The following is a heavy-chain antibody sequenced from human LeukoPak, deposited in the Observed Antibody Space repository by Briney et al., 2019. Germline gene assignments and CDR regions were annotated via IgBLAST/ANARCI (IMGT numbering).Heavy chain of an antibody. J-gene: IGHJ4*02. D-gene: IGHD6-19*01. CDR1: GGSFIGYY. V-gene: IGHV4-34*01. CDR3: ARGLRPAIAVAHSSNYSDY. Sequence: SETLSLTCAVYGGSFIGYYWSWIRQPPGKGLEWIGEINHSGSTNYNPSLKSRVTISVDTSKNQFSLKLSSVTAADTAVYYCARGLRPAIAVAHSSNYSDYWGQGTLVTVSS. CDR2: INHSGST.